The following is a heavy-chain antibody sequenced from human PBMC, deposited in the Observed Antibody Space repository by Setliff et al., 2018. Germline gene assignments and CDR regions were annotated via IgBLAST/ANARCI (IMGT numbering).Heavy chain of an antibody. CDR1: GYSISSGYY. J-gene: IGHJ4*02. CDR3: ARDRGSGSYFLRYFDY. D-gene: IGHD1-26*01. V-gene: IGHV3-11*04. Sequence: LSLTCAVSGYSISSGYYWGWIRQPPGKGLEWVSYISSSSSTIYYADSVKGRFTISRDNAKNSLYLQMNSLRAEDTAVYYCARDRGSGSYFLRYFDYWGQGTLVTVSS. CDR2: ISSSSSTI.